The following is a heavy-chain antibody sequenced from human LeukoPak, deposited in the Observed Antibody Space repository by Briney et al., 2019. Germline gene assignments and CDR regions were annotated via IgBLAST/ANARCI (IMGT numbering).Heavy chain of an antibody. CDR2: IYHSGST. Sequence: RSETLSLTCAVSGYSISSDYYWGWIRQPPGKGLEWIGSIYHSGSTYYNPSLKSRVTISVDTSKNRFSLKLSSVTAADTAVYYCARENCSSTSCYFHSYNWFDPWGQGTLVTVSS. J-gene: IGHJ5*02. CDR3: ARENCSSTSCYFHSYNWFDP. D-gene: IGHD2-2*01. V-gene: IGHV4-38-2*02. CDR1: GYSISSDYY.